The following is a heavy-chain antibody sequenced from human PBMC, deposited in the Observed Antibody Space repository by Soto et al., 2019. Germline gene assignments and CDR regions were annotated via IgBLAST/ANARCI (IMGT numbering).Heavy chain of an antibody. D-gene: IGHD6-25*01. CDR3: ARPHGGSSGWDNWFDP. CDR1: GGSMSSSRYY. CDR2: IYYSGST. Sequence: PETLCLTCTVSGGSMSSSRYYCCWILQHPGKGLEWIGSIYYSGSTYYNPSLKSRVTISVDTSRNQFSLKLSSVTAADTAVYYCARPHGGSSGWDNWFDPWGQGTLVTVS. V-gene: IGHV4-39*07. J-gene: IGHJ5*02.